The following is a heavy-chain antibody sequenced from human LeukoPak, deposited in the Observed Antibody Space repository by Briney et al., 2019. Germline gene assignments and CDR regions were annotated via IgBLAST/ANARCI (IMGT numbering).Heavy chain of an antibody. V-gene: IGHV3-7*03. CDR2: IKQDGSEK. D-gene: IGHD6-13*01. J-gene: IGHJ4*02. Sequence: PGGSLRLSCAASGFTFSSYWMSWVRQAPGKRLEWVANIKQDGSEKYYVDSVKGRFTISRDNAKNSLYLQMNSLRAEDTAVYYCAREPGSIAAAGTFDYWGQGTLVTVSS. CDR1: GFTFSSYW. CDR3: AREPGSIAAAGTFDY.